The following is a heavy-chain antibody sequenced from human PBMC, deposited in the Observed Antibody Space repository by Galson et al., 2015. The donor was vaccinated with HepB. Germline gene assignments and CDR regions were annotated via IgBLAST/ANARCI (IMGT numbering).Heavy chain of an antibody. Sequence: SVKVSCKASGYTFTSYGISWVRQAPGQGLERMGWISAHNGNTNYAQKLQGRVTMTTDTSTSTAYMELRSLRSDDTAVYYCARDFVRSWYAPSDYWGQGTLVTVSS. J-gene: IGHJ4*02. V-gene: IGHV1-18*01. D-gene: IGHD6-13*01. CDR2: ISAHNGNT. CDR3: ARDFVRSWYAPSDY. CDR1: GYTFTSYG.